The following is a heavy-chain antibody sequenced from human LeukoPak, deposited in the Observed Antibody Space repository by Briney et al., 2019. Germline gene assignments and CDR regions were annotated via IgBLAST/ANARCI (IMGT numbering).Heavy chain of an antibody. D-gene: IGHD3-10*01. J-gene: IGHJ4*02. Sequence: PGGSLRLSCAASGFTFSSYWMHWVRQAPGKGLVRVSRINTDGSITNYADSVKGRFTISRDNAKNTLHLQMNSLRAEDTAVYYCARDGSALYYFDYWGQGTLVTVSS. CDR1: GFTFSSYW. V-gene: IGHV3-74*01. CDR2: INTDGSIT. CDR3: ARDGSALYYFDY.